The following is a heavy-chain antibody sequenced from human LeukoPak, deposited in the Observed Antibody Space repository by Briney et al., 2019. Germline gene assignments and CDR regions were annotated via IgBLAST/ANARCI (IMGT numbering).Heavy chain of an antibody. CDR3: ARGRRNYDFWSGYYGNFDP. Sequence: SATLSLTCAVFGGSFSDYYWSWIRQPPGKGLEWIGEINHSGSTNDNPSLKSRVTISVDTSKNQFSLKLSSVTAADTAVYYCARGRRNYDFWSGYYGNFDPWGQGTLVTLSS. V-gene: IGHV4-34*01. D-gene: IGHD3-3*01. CDR1: GGSFSDYY. CDR2: INHSGST. J-gene: IGHJ5*02.